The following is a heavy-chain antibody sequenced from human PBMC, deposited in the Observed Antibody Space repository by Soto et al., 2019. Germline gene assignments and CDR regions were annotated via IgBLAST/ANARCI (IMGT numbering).Heavy chain of an antibody. CDR2: INTDGSST. CDR3: ARSPGGYYID. CDR1: GFSFSSYW. Sequence: EVQLVESGGGLVQPGGSLRLSCADSGFSFSSYWMHWVRQGPGKGLVWVARINTDGSSTNYADSVKGRFTISRDNAKNTLYLQMNSLRAEDTAVYYCARSPGGYYIDWGHGTMVTVSS. J-gene: IGHJ3*01. V-gene: IGHV3-74*01. D-gene: IGHD3-9*01.